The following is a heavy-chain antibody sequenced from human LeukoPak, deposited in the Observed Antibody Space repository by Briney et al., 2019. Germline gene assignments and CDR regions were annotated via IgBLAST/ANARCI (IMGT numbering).Heavy chain of an antibody. CDR2: IDPSDSYT. Sequence: GESLKISCKGSGYSFTSYWISWVRQMPGKGLEWMGRIDPSDSYTNYSPSFQGHVTISADKSISTAYLQWSSLKASDTATYYCASQRITMVRGVPDYWGQGTLVTVSS. CDR1: GYSFTSYW. D-gene: IGHD3-10*01. J-gene: IGHJ4*02. V-gene: IGHV5-10-1*01. CDR3: ASQRITMVRGVPDY.